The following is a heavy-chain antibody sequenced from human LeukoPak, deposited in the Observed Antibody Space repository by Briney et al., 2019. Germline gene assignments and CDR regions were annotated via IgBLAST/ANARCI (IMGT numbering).Heavy chain of an antibody. J-gene: IGHJ4*02. D-gene: IGHD6-25*01. CDR1: GFTFSSYW. CDR2: IKQDGSEK. V-gene: IGHV3-7*01. Sequence: PGGSLRLSCAASGFTFSSYWMSWVRQAPGKGLEWVANIKQDGSEKYYVDSVKGRFTIPRDNAKNSLFLQMNSLRAEDTAAYFCAISATARGGFDFWGQGTLVTVSP. CDR3: AISATARGGFDF.